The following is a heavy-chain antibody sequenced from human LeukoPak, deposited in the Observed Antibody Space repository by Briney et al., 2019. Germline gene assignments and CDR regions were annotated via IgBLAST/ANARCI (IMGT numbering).Heavy chain of an antibody. V-gene: IGHV3-48*01. CDR1: GFTFSSYS. J-gene: IGHJ4*02. CDR2: ISSSSSTI. D-gene: IGHD4-11*01. Sequence: PGGSLRLSCAASGFTFSSYSMNWVRQAPGKGLEWVSYISSSSSTIYYADSVKGRFTISRDNAKNSLYLQMNSLRAEDTAVYYCASPPNDYSNGFDYWGQGTLVAVSS. CDR3: ASPPNDYSNGFDY.